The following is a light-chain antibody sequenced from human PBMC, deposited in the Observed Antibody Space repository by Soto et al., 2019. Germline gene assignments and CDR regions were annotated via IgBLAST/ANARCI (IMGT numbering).Light chain of an antibody. CDR3: QHYVTWPLA. Sequence: EVVMTQSPATLSVSPGERATLSCRAGRGIGSTLAWYQQKPGQTPRLLIYDTSTRATGVPGRFIGSRSGTEFTLTITSLQSEDFAIYYCQHYVTWPLAFGGGTRVENK. V-gene: IGKV3-15*01. CDR2: DTS. CDR1: RGIGST. J-gene: IGKJ4*01.